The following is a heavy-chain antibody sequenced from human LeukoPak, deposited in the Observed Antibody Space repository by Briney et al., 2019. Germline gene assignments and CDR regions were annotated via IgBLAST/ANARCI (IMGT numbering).Heavy chain of an antibody. D-gene: IGHD3-22*01. CDR1: AFTFSSCG. CDR2: IPYDGSNK. CDR3: ARGGYYYDSRGYYVFDY. Sequence: GGSLRLSCAASAFTFSSCGMHWVRQAPGKGLEWVAFIPYDGSNKYYADSVKGRFTISRDNSKNTLYLQMNSLRAEDTALYYCARGGYYYDSRGYYVFDYWGRGTLVTVSS. V-gene: IGHV3-30*02. J-gene: IGHJ4*02.